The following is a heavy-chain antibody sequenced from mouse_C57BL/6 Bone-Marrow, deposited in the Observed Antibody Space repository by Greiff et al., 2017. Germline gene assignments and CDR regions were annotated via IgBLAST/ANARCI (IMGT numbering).Heavy chain of an antibody. CDR2: ISDGGSYT. D-gene: IGHD1-1*01. CDR1: GFTFSSYA. Sequence: VQLKESGGGLVKPGGSLKLSCAASGFTFSSYAMSWVRQTPEKRLEWVATISDGGSYTYYPDNVKGRFTISRDNAKNNLYLQMSHLKSEDTAMYYCARAVPYYYGSSYYFDYWGQGTTLTVSS. CDR3: ARAVPYYYGSSYYFDY. J-gene: IGHJ2*01. V-gene: IGHV5-4*01.